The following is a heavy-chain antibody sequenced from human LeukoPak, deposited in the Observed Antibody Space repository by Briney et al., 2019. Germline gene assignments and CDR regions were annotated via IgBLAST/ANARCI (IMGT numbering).Heavy chain of an antibody. D-gene: IGHD2/OR15-2a*01. Sequence: GASIKVSCKASGYTFTTYGIGWVRQAPGQALEWLGWISPYNDDTTYVQKFQGRVTMTTDTSTSTVYMDLRSLRSDDTAVYYCARVADTVILQVFDYWGQGTLVAVSS. J-gene: IGHJ4*02. CDR2: ISPYNDDT. V-gene: IGHV1-18*04. CDR1: GYTFTTYG. CDR3: ARVADTVILQVFDY.